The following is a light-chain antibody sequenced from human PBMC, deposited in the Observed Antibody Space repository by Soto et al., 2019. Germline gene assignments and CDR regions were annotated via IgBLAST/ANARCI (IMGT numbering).Light chain of an antibody. CDR1: QNVNIW. CDR2: KTS. V-gene: IGKV1-5*03. J-gene: IGKJ2*01. CDR3: LQYNSLPYT. Sequence: DLQVTQSPSTLSAFVGDRVILTCRASQNVNIWLAWYQQRPRKAPKLLIYKTSSLESGVPSRFSGSGSGTEFTLTISSLETDDFGTYFCLQYNSLPYTFGQGTKLEIK.